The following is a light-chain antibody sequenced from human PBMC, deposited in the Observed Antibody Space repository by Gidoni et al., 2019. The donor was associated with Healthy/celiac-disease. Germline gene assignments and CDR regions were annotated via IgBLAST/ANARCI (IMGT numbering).Light chain of an antibody. CDR3: QQYNNWPPGT. J-gene: IGKJ5*01. Sequence: EIVMTQSPATLSVSPGERATLSCRASQSVSSNLAWYQQKPDQAPRLRIYGASTRATGIPARFSGSGSGREFTLTISSLQSEDFAVYYCQQYNNWPPGTFGQGTRLEIK. V-gene: IGKV3-15*01. CDR2: GAS. CDR1: QSVSSN.